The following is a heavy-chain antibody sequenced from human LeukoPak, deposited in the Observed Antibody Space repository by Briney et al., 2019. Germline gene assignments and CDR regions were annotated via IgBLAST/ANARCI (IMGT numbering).Heavy chain of an antibody. CDR1: GGSISSSSYY. Sequence: PSETLSLTCTVSGGSISSSSYYWGWLRQPPGKGLEWIGNIYYIGTTYYNPSLKSRVTISVDTSKNQFSLKLSSVSAADTAVYFCARAILVGTTRTLDYWGQGTLVTVSS. CDR3: ARAILVGTTRTLDY. V-gene: IGHV4-39*07. J-gene: IGHJ4*02. D-gene: IGHD1-1*01. CDR2: IYYIGTT.